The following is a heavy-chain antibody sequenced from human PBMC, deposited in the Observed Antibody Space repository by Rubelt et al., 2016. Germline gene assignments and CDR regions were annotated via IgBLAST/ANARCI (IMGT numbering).Heavy chain of an antibody. CDR3: TLAGGGF. V-gene: IGHV3-48*03. Sequence: EVQLVESGGGLVQPGGSLRLSCAASGFTFSSHEMNWVRQAPGKGLEWVSYVTSSGSSLYYADSVKGRLTSSRDNAKNALFLQMNSLSVEDTAVYYCTLAGGGFWGQGTLVTVSS. CDR1: GFTFSSHE. J-gene: IGHJ4*02. CDR2: VTSSGSSL. D-gene: IGHD1-26*01.